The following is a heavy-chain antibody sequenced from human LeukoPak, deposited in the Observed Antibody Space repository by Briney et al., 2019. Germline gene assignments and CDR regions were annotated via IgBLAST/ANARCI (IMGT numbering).Heavy chain of an antibody. CDR3: ARDRRDGYTRSEYYFDY. V-gene: IGHV3-74*01. J-gene: IGHJ4*02. Sequence: GGSLRLSCAASGFTFSTYWMHWVRQAPGKGLVWVSRINRDASSIAYADSVQGRFTISRDNAKNTLYLQMNNLRAEDTAVYYCARDRRDGYTRSEYYFDYWGQGTLVTVSS. CDR1: GFTFSTYW. CDR2: INRDASSI. D-gene: IGHD5-24*01.